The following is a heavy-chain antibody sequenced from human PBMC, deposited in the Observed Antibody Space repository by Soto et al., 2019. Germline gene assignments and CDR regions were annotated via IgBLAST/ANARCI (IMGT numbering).Heavy chain of an antibody. CDR1: DGSISSYY. Sequence: ETLSLTCTVSDGSISSYYWSWTRKPTGKGLEWIGYIYYSGSTNYNPSLKSRVTISIDTSKNQFSLKLSSVTAADTAVYYCATIPATTILTDYWGQGTLVTVSS. V-gene: IGHV4-59*08. D-gene: IGHD2-2*02. J-gene: IGHJ4*02. CDR2: IYYSGST. CDR3: ATIPATTILTDY.